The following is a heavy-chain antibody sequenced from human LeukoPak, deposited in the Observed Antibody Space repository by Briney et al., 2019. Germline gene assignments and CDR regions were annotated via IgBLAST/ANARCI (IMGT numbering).Heavy chain of an antibody. D-gene: IGHD3-22*01. V-gene: IGHV4-34*01. J-gene: IGHJ4*02. CDR2: INHSGST. CDR3: ARGLGYYDSSGFY. CDR1: GGSISSYY. Sequence: SETLSLTCTVSGGSISSYYWSWIRQPPGKGLEWIGEINHSGSTNYNPSLKSRVTISVDTSKNQFSLKLSSVTAADTAVYYCARGLGYYDSSGFYWGQGTLVTVSS.